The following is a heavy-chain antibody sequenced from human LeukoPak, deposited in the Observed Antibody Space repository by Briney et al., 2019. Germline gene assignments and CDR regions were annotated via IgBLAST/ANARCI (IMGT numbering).Heavy chain of an antibody. CDR3: ARRRKYSSSSGGYYYYYYMDV. D-gene: IGHD6-6*01. J-gene: IGHJ6*03. Sequence: SETLSLTCSVSGASVSSHYWSWLRQPPGKELEWIGYIYNSETTNYNPSLKSRVTISVDTSKNQFSLKLSSVTAADTAVYYCARRRKYSSSSGGYYYYYYMDVWGKGTTVTVSS. CDR2: IYNSETT. V-gene: IGHV4-59*08. CDR1: GASVSSHY.